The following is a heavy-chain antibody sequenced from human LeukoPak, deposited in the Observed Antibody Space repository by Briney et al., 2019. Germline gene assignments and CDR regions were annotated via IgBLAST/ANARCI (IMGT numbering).Heavy chain of an antibody. V-gene: IGHV3-23*01. J-gene: IGHJ4*02. Sequence: GGSLRLSCAASGFTFSSYAMSWVRQAPGKGLEWVSAISGSGGSTYYADSVKGRFTISRDNSKNTLYLQMNNLRVEDTAVYYCTKPDCPSTSCYTLDYWGQGILVTVSS. CDR2: ISGSGGST. CDR1: GFTFSSYA. CDR3: TKPDCPSTSCYTLDY. D-gene: IGHD2-2*02.